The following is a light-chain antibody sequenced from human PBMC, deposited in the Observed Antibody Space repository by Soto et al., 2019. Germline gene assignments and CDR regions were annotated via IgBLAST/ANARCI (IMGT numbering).Light chain of an antibody. J-gene: IGKJ1*01. CDR2: GAS. V-gene: IGKV3-20*01. CDR1: QSVSSSY. Sequence: EIVLTQSPGTLSLSPGERATLSGRASQSVSSSYLAWYQQKPGQAPRLLIYGASSRATGIPDRFSGSGSGTDFTLTISRLEPEDFAVYYCQQYGSSQWTFGQGTKVDI. CDR3: QQYGSSQWT.